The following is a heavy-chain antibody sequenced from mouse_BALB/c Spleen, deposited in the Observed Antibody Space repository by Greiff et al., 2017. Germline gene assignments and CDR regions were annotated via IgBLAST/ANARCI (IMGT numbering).Heavy chain of an antibody. CDR3: ARSLGMITTRYYAMDY. V-gene: IGHV5-17*02. D-gene: IGHD2-4*01. CDR1: GFTFSSFG. J-gene: IGHJ4*01. CDR2: ISSGSSTI. Sequence: EVMLVESGGGLVQPGGSRKLSCAASGFTFSSFGMHWVRQAPEKGLEWVAYISSGSSTIYYADTVKGRFTISRDNPKNTLFLQMTSLRSEDTAMYYCARSLGMITTRYYAMDYWGQGTSVTVSS.